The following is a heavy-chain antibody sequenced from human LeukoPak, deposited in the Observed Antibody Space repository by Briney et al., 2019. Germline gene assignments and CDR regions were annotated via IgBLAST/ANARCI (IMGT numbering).Heavy chain of an antibody. D-gene: IGHD2-15*01. CDR2: VFYSGST. J-gene: IGHJ5*02. Sequence: SYTLSLTCTVSGGSISSHYWSWIRQPPGKGLEWIGYVFYSGSTNYNPSLTSRVTISVDTSKNQFSMKLSSVTAGDTAVYYCARDERYCSGGDCYWGGWFDPWGQGTLVTVSS. CDR3: ARDERYCSGGDCYWGGWFDP. CDR1: GGSISSHY. V-gene: IGHV4-59*11.